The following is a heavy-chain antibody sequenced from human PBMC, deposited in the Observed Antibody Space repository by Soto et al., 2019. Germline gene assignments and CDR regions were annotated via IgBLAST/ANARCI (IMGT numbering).Heavy chain of an antibody. V-gene: IGHV1-69*13. Sequence: SVKVSCKASGGTFSSYAISWVRQAPGQGLEWMGGIIPIFGTANYAQKFQGRVTITADESTSTAYMELSSLRSEDTAVYYCARVLGRYCISTSCYARDAFDIWGQGTMVTVSS. CDR3: ARVLGRYCISTSCYARDAFDI. CDR2: IIPIFGTA. J-gene: IGHJ3*02. D-gene: IGHD2-2*01. CDR1: GGTFSSYA.